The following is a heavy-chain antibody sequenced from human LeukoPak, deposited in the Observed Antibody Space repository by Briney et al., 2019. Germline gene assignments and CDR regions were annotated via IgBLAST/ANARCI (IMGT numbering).Heavy chain of an antibody. V-gene: IGHV3-21*01. D-gene: IGHD1-7*01. Sequence: PGGALILSCAASGFTSSSYSMNWVRPAPGEGLEWVSSISSSSSYIYYADSGKGRFTISRDNAKNSLYLQMNSLRAEDTAVYYCAREKARYNWNLPGGMDVWGQGTTVTVSS. CDR3: AREKARYNWNLPGGMDV. CDR2: ISSSSSYI. J-gene: IGHJ6*02. CDR1: GFTSSSYS.